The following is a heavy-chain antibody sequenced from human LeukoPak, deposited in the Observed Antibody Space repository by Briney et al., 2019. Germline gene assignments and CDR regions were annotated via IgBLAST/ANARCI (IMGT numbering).Heavy chain of an antibody. CDR1: GGPFSGYY. CDR3: ARTLVGANSD. D-gene: IGHD1-26*01. CDR2: INHSGST. Sequence: SETLSLTCAVYGGPFSGYYWSWIRQPPGKGLEWIGEINHSGSTNYNPSLKSRVTISVDTSKNQFSLKLSSVTAADTAVYYCARTLVGANSDWGQGTLVTVSS. J-gene: IGHJ4*02. V-gene: IGHV4-34*01.